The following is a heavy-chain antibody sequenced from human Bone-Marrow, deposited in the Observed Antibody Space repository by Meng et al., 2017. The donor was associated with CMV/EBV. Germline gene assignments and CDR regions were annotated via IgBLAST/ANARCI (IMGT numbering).Heavy chain of an antibody. D-gene: IGHD3-22*01. CDR1: GYTFTGYY. V-gene: IGHV1-69*05. J-gene: IGHJ4*02. CDR2: IIPIFGTA. CDR3: ASPRDSSGYYYFDY. Sequence: SVKVSCKASGYTFTGYYMHWVRQAPGQGLEWMGGIIPIFGTANYAQKFQGRVTITTDESTSTAYMELSSLRSEDTAVYYCASPRDSSGYYYFDYWGQGTLVTVSS.